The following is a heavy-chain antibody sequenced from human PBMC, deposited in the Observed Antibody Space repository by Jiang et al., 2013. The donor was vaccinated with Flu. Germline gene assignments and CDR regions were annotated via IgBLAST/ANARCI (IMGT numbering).Heavy chain of an antibody. J-gene: IGHJ4*02. V-gene: IGHV4-61*02. D-gene: IGHD6-19*01. CDR2: IYSDGSV. CDR3: AGTGAVAGTGIDY. CDR1: GGSISRGSYY. Sequence: TCTVSGGSISRGSYYWSWIRQPAGKGLEWIGRIYSDGSVNYNPSLKSRVTISVDTSKNQFSLKLSSVTAADTAVYYCAGTGAVAGTGIDYWGQGTLVTVSS.